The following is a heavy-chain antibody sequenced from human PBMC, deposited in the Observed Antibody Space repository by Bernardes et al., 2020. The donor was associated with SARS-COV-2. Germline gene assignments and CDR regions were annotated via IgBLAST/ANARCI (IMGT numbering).Heavy chain of an antibody. CDR1: GYTFTNYG. D-gene: IGHD1-26*01. V-gene: IGHV1-18*04. Sequence: ASVKVSCKASGYTFTNYGINWVRQAPGQGLEWMGWISGYNGYTNYAQNLQGRVSMTTDTSTTTAYMELRSLRSDDTAVYYCAVTANIIVGGTLSAGRMLYWGQGTLLTVSS. CDR3: AVTANIIVGGTLSAGRMLY. CDR2: ISGYNGYT. J-gene: IGHJ4*02.